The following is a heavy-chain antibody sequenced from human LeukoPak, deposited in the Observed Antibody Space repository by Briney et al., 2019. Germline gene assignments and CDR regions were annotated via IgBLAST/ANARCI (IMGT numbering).Heavy chain of an antibody. CDR2: ISGSGGST. Sequence: SGGSLRLSCAASGFTFSSYAMSWVRQAPGKGLEWVSAISGSGGSTYYADSVKGRFTISRDNSKNTLYLQMNSLGAEDTAVYYCAKPLTMIVVGGDLDYWGQGTLVTVSS. CDR3: AKPLTMIVVGGDLDY. J-gene: IGHJ4*02. CDR1: GFTFSSYA. D-gene: IGHD3-22*01. V-gene: IGHV3-23*01.